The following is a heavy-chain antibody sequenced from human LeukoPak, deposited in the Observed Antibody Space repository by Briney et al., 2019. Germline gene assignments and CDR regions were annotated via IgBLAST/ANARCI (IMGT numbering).Heavy chain of an antibody. CDR2: ISGSGGST. CDR3: AKVGLQLNPELPYYYYYMDV. V-gene: IGHV3-23*01. CDR1: GFTFSSYA. D-gene: IGHD5-24*01. J-gene: IGHJ6*03. Sequence: GGSLRLSCAASGFTFSSYAISWVRQAPGKGLEWVSAISGSGGSTYYADSVKGRFTISRDNSNNTLYLQMNSLRAEDTAVYYCAKVGLQLNPELPYYYYYMDVWGKGTTVTVCS.